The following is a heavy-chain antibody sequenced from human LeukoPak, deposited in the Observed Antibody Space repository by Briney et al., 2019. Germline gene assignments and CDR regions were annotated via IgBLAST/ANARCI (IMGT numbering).Heavy chain of an antibody. CDR1: GYTFTSCY. CDR3: ARTPPSSRGYSYGRFDP. CDR2: ISAYNGNT. Sequence: ASVKVSCKASGYTFTSCYMHWVRQAPGQGLEWMGWISAYNGNTNYAQKLQGRVTMTTDTSTSTAYMELRSLRSDDTAVYYCARTPPSSRGYSYGRFDPWGQGTLVTVSS. J-gene: IGHJ5*02. D-gene: IGHD5-18*01. V-gene: IGHV1-18*04.